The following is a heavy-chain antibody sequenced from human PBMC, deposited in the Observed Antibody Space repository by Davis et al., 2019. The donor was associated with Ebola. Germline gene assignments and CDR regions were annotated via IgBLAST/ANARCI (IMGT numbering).Heavy chain of an antibody. CDR2: ISVGDGGT. D-gene: IGHD6-19*01. CDR3: AKSPSGWYDY. Sequence: GGSLRLSCAASGFTFISYAMSWVRQAPGKGLEWVSTISVGDGGTFYADSVKGRFTISSDNSKNTVFLQMSSLRAEDTAVYYCAKSPSGWYDYWGQGTLVTVS. V-gene: IGHV3-23*01. CDR1: GFTFISYA. J-gene: IGHJ4*02.